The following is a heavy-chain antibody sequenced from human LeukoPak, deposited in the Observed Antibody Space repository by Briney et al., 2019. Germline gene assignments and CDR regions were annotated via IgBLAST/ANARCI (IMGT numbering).Heavy chain of an antibody. CDR1: GFTFSSYS. V-gene: IGHV3-21*01. CDR3: ARVEGDILTGYYPPFDY. CDR2: ISSSSSYI. J-gene: IGHJ4*02. Sequence: GGSLRLSCAASGFTFSSYSMNWVRQAPGKGLEWVSSISSSSSYIYYADSVKGRFTISRDNAKNSLYLQMNSLRAEDTAVYYCARVEGDILTGYYPPFDYWGQGTLVTVSS. D-gene: IGHD3-9*01.